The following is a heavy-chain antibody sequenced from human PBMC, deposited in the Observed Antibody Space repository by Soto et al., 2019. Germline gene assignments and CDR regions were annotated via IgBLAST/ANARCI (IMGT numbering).Heavy chain of an antibody. V-gene: IGHV3-11*01. CDR1: GFTFSDYY. CDR2: ISSSGRMI. Sequence: GGSLRLSCEASGFTFSDYYMSWIRQAPGKGLEWVSYISSSGRMIYYADSVKGRFTVSRDSAKKSLYLQINSLRVEDTAVYYCARVQVAIYNHYYYYYMDVWGKGTTVTVSS. D-gene: IGHD3-10*01. CDR3: ARVQVAIYNHYYYYYMDV. J-gene: IGHJ6*03.